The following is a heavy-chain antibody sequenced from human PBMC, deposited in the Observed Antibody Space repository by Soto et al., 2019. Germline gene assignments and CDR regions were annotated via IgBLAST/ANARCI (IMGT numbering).Heavy chain of an antibody. CDR1: GGSISSYY. D-gene: IGHD3-9*01. V-gene: IGHV4-59*01. Sequence: SETLSLTCTVSGGSISSYYWSWIRQPPGKGLEWIGYIYYSGSTNYNPSLKSRVTISVDTFKNQFSLKLSSVTAADTAVYYCARDRARYYDIEKGMDVWGQGTTVTVSS. J-gene: IGHJ6*02. CDR3: ARDRARYYDIEKGMDV. CDR2: IYYSGST.